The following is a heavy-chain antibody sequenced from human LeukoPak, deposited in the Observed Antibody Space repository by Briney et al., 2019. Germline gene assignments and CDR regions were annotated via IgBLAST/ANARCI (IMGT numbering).Heavy chain of an antibody. V-gene: IGHV1-69*04. CDR3: ARGALAHRLSKKPHYYYGMDV. Sequence: GSSVKVSCKASGGTFSSYAISWVRQAPGQGLEWMGRIIPILGIANYAQKFQGRVTITSDKSTSTAYMELSSLRSEDTAVYYCARGALAHRLSKKPHYYYGMDVWGQGTTVTVSS. D-gene: IGHD2-21*02. CDR1: GGTFSSYA. J-gene: IGHJ6*02. CDR2: IIPILGIA.